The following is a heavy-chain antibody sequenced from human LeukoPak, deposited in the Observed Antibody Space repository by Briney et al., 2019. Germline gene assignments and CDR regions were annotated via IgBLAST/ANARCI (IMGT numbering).Heavy chain of an antibody. CDR1: GGSINSHSYY. J-gene: IGHJ4*02. CDR3: VRHISTNTGYFDS. CDR2: VYYDGTS. D-gene: IGHD5-24*01. Sequence: PSETLSLTCTVSGGSINSHSYYWGWIRQPPGKGLEWIGSVYYDGTSYSNPSLKTRVGVFADTSRDQFSLDLDFVTAADTALYYCVRHISTNTGYFDSCGQGTLVSVSS. V-gene: IGHV4-39*01.